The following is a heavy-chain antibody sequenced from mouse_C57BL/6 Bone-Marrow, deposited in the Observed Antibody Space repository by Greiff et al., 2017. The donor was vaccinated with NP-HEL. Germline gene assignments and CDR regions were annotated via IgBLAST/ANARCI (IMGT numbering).Heavy chain of an antibody. CDR3: ARLLWLRRYFDV. V-gene: IGHV3-6*01. CDR2: ISYDGSN. Sequence: EVQLVESGPGLVKPSQSLSLTCSVTGYSITSGYYWNWIRQFPGNKLEWMGYISYDGSNNYNPSLKNRISITRDTSKNQFFLKLNSVTTEDTATYYCARLLWLRRYFDVWGTGTTVTVSS. J-gene: IGHJ1*03. D-gene: IGHD2-2*01. CDR1: GYSITSGYY.